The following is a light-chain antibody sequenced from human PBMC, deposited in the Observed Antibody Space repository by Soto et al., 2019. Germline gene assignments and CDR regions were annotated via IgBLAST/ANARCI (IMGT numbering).Light chain of an antibody. CDR3: HQRSNWLT. Sequence: ELVLTQSPAPVSLSPGERATLSCRASQSVRSYLAWYQQKPGQAPRLLIYDVSKRATGIPARFSGSGSGTDFTLTISSLEPEDFAVYYCHQRSNWLTFGGGTRVEIK. V-gene: IGKV3-11*01. CDR1: QSVRSY. J-gene: IGKJ4*01. CDR2: DVS.